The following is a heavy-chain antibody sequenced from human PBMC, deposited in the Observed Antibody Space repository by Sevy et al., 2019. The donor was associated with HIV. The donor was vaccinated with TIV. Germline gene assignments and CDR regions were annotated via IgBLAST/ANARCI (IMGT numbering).Heavy chain of an antibody. J-gene: IGHJ3*02. V-gene: IGHV3-23*01. CDR1: GFTVSSYA. Sequence: GGSLRLSCAASGFTVSSYAMSWVRQAPGKGLEWVSAISGSGGSTYYADSVKGRFTISRDNSKNTLYLQMNSLRAEDTAVYYCAKALLWFGEFADAFDIWGQGTMVTVSS. CDR3: AKALLWFGEFADAFDI. CDR2: ISGSGGST. D-gene: IGHD3-10*01.